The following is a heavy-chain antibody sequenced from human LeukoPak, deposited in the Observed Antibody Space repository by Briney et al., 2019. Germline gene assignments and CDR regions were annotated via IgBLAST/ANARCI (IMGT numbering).Heavy chain of an antibody. Sequence: PGGSLRLSCAASGFTFSSYGMHWVLQAPGKGLEWVAVISYDGSNKYYADSVKGRFTISRDNSKNTLYLQMNSLRAEDTAVYYCAKDRGMTMIVDYWGQGTLVTVSS. D-gene: IGHD3-22*01. CDR2: ISYDGSNK. J-gene: IGHJ4*02. CDR3: AKDRGMTMIVDY. CDR1: GFTFSSYG. V-gene: IGHV3-30*18.